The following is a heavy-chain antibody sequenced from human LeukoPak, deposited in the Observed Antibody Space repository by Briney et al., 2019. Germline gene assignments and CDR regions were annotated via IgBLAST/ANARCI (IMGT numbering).Heavy chain of an antibody. J-gene: IGHJ4*02. V-gene: IGHV3-30*18. CDR2: ISYDGSNK. Sequence: GGSLRLSCAASGFTFSSYEMNWVRQAPGKGLEWVAVISYDGSNKYYADSVKGGFTISRDNSKNTLYLQMNSLRAEDTAVYYCAKLPYCSSTSCHSFDYWGQGTLVTVSS. CDR3: AKLPYCSSTSCHSFDY. D-gene: IGHD2-2*01. CDR1: GFTFSSYE.